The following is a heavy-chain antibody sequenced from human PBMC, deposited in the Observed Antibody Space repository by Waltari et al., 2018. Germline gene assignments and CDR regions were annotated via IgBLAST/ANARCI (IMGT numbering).Heavy chain of an antibody. V-gene: IGHV3-48*03. CDR2: SNTHGGTT. D-gene: IGHD6-19*01. CDR3: ARIGGLVAGVLGLDY. CDR1: GFSFRDYE. J-gene: IGHJ4*02. Sequence: EVQLLESGGGLVEPGGSLRLSCVASGFSFRDYEMNWVRQTPRKGVEWVAYSNTHGGTTYYADSVKGRFTVSRDNAKNSLYLQMHSLRAEDTAVYYCARIGGLVAGVLGLDYWGQGSLVTVSS.